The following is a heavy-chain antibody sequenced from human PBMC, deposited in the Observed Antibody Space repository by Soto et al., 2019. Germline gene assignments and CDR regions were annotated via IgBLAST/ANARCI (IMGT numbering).Heavy chain of an antibody. CDR3: ARGGYCSSTSCYGWD. CDR2: IIPIFGTA. J-gene: IGHJ4*02. CDR1: GGTFSSYA. Sequence: QVQLVQSGAEVKKPGSSVKVSCKASGGTFSSYAISWVRQAPGQGLEWMGGIIPIFGTASYAQKFQGRVTXXXXXXXXXXYMELSSLRSEDTAVYYCARGGYCSSTSCYGWDWGQGTLVTVSS. V-gene: IGHV1-69*01. D-gene: IGHD2-2*01.